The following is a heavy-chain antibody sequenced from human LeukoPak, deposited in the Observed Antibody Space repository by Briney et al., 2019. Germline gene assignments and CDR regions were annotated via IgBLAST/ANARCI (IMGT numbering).Heavy chain of an antibody. CDR2: INWNGGST. J-gene: IGHJ4*02. V-gene: IGHV3-20*04. CDR3: ARVSDISVAAYFDY. D-gene: IGHD6-19*01. CDR1: GFTFDDYG. Sequence: GGSLRLSCAASGFTFDDYGLSWVRQAPGKGLEWVSTINWNGGSTGYADSVKGRFTISRDNAKNSLYLQMNSLRAEDTALYYCARVSDISVAAYFDYWGQGTLVTVSS.